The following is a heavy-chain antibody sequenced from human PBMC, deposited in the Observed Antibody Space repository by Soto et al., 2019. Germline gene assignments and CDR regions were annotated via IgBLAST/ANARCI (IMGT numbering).Heavy chain of an antibody. D-gene: IGHD1-1*01. Sequence: GSLRLSCAASGFTFSGSAMHWVRQASGKGLEWVGRIRSKANSYATAYAASVKGRFTISRDDSKNTAYLQMNSLKTEDTAVYYCTRLVEPIHGNWFDPWGQGTLVTVSS. CDR3: TRLVEPIHGNWFDP. V-gene: IGHV3-73*01. CDR1: GFTFSGSA. J-gene: IGHJ5*02. CDR2: IRSKANSYAT.